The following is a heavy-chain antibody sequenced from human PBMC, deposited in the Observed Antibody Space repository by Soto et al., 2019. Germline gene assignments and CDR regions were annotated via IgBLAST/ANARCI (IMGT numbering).Heavy chain of an antibody. CDR1: GFTFTRFS. Sequence: GGSLRLSCAASGFTFTRFSMNWVRQAPGKGLEWVSSISSTTNYIYYGDSMKGRFTISRDNAKNSLYLEMNSLRAEDTAVYYWARESEDLTSNLDYWGQGTLGTVS. CDR2: ISSTTNYI. V-gene: IGHV3-21*06. J-gene: IGHJ4*02. CDR3: ARESEDLTSNLDY.